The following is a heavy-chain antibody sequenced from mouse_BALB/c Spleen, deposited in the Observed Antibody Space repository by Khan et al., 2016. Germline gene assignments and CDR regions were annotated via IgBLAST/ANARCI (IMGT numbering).Heavy chain of an antibody. CDR2: IYPSDIYT. J-gene: IGHJ3*01. CDR3: TRGESTMIRGFAY. V-gene: IGHV1-69*02. D-gene: IGHD2-4*01. CDR1: GYTFTSYW. Sequence: QVQLQQSGAELVRPGASVKLSCQASGYTFTSYWINWMKQWPGQGLERIGNIYPSDIYTNYNQKFKDKATLSVDKSSSIAYMQLSSSTSEDSAIYYCTRGESTMIRGFAYWGRVTLVAVAA.